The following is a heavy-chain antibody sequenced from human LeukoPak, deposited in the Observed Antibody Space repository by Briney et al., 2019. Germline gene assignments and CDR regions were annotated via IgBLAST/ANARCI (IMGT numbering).Heavy chain of an antibody. V-gene: IGHV3-48*01. Sequence: GGSLRLSCAASGFTFSSYSMNWVRQAPGKGLEWVSYISSSSSTIYYADSVKGRFTISRDNAKNSLYLQMNSLRAEDTAVYYCARVSPNWNYVVYYYYMDVWGKGTTVTVSS. D-gene: IGHD1-7*01. CDR2: ISSSSSTI. CDR1: GFTFSSYS. J-gene: IGHJ6*03. CDR3: ARVSPNWNYVVYYYYMDV.